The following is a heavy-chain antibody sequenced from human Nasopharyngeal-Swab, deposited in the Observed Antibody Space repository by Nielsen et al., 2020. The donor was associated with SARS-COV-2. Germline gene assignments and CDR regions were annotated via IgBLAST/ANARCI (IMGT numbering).Heavy chain of an antibody. Sequence: GESLKISCAASGFTFSSYEMNWVRQAPGKGLEWVSYISSSGSTIYYADSVKGRFTISRDNAKNSLYLQMNSLRAGDTGVYYCARGGSSFPFDYWGPGTLVTDSS. CDR3: ARGGSSFPFDY. CDR2: ISSSGSTI. V-gene: IGHV3-48*03. CDR1: GFTFSSYE. J-gene: IGHJ4*02. D-gene: IGHD6-13*01.